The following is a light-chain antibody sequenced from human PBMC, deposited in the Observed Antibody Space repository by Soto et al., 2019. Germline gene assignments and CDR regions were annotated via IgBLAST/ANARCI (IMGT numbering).Light chain of an antibody. CDR1: SSDIGGYNY. Sequence: QSALTQPASVSGSPGQSITISCIGTSSDIGGYNYVSWYQQHPGKAPELMIYDVSNRPSGVSNRFSGSKSANTASLTISGLQAEDEADYYCSSYTSSGPNYVFGTGTKLTVL. V-gene: IGLV2-14*01. CDR2: DVS. J-gene: IGLJ1*01. CDR3: SSYTSSGPNYV.